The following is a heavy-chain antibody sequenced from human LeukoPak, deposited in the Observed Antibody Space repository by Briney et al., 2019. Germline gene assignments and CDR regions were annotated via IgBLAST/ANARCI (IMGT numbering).Heavy chain of an antibody. CDR2: IKSKTDGGTT. J-gene: IGHJ4*02. D-gene: IGHD1-1*01. V-gene: IGHV3-15*01. Sequence: LXXXXSGFTXSDGXXNWGRXAPGKXXEGVGRIKSKTDGGTTDYAAPVKGRFTISRDDSKNTLYLQMNSLKTEDTAVYYCTTALYDWNDVNYWGQGTLVTVSS. CDR3: TTALYDWNDVNY. CDR1: GFTXSDGX.